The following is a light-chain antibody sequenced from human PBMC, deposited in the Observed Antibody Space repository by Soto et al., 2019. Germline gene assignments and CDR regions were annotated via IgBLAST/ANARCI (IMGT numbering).Light chain of an antibody. J-gene: IGKJ1*01. V-gene: IGKV3-20*01. Sequence: EIVLTQSPGTLSLSPGERATLSCRASQSVSGIYLAWYQQKPGQAPRLLIYGASSRATGIPDRFSGSGSGTDFTLTISRLEPEDFAMYYRQQYGSSRWTFGQGTKVDIK. CDR2: GAS. CDR1: QSVSGIY. CDR3: QQYGSSRWT.